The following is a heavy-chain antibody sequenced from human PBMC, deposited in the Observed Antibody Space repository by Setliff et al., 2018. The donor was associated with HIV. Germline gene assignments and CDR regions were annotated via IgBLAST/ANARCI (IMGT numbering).Heavy chain of an antibody. CDR2: IYTRGST. CDR1: GGSMSSGNYH. V-gene: IGHV4-61*02. D-gene: IGHD6-13*01. Sequence: PSETLSLTCTVSGGSMSSGNYHWNWIRQAAGKGLEWIGRIYTRGSTNYNPSLKSRVTISVDTSKNQFSLKLSSVTAADTAVYYCARVDSSWSLYYYYYMDVWGKGTTVTVSS. CDR3: ARVDSSWSLYYYYYMDV. J-gene: IGHJ6*03.